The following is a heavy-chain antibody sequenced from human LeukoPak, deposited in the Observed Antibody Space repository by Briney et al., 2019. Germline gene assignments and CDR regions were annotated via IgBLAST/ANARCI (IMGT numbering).Heavy chain of an antibody. D-gene: IGHD1-26*01. V-gene: IGHV3-53*01. CDR3: ARDSGSYFDY. CDR2: IYSGGST. CDR1: GFTFSSYW. Sequence: GGSLRLSCAASGFTFSSYWMSWVRQAPGKGLEWVSVIYSGGSTYYADSVKGRFTISRDNSKNTLYLQMNSLRAEDTAVYYCARDSGSYFDYWGQGTLVTVSS. J-gene: IGHJ4*02.